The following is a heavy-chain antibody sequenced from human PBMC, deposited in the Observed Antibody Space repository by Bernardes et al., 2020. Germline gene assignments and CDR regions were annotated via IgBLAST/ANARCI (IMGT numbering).Heavy chain of an antibody. CDR1: GYTFTSYY. D-gene: IGHD4-17*01. Sequence: ASVKVSCKASGYTFTSYYMHWVRQAPGQGLEWMGIINPSGGSTSYAQKFQGRVTMTRDTSTSTVYMELSSLRSEDTAVYYCARDVLDSYATVTTKYGMDVWGKGTTVTVSS. CDR3: ARDVLDSYATVTTKYGMDV. CDR2: INPSGGST. J-gene: IGHJ6*04. V-gene: IGHV1-46*01.